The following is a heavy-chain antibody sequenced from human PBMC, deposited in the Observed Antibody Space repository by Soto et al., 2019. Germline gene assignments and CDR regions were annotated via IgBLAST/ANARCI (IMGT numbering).Heavy chain of an antibody. J-gene: IGHJ2*01. CDR2: ITPIFGTP. V-gene: IGHV1-69*12. CDR1: GGTFSRYA. CDR3: AQTLGLAVSGPGRFDL. Sequence: QVQLVQSGTEVKKPGSSVKVSCKASGGTFSRYAINWVRQAPGQGLEWMGGITPIFGTPNYAQKFQGRVTITADGSTKTAYRERRRLRSEDTAVYYCAQTLGLAVSGPGRFDLWGRGTLVTVTS. D-gene: IGHD6-19*01.